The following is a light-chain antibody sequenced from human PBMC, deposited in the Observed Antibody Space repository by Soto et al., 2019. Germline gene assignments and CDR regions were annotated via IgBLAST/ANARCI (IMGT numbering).Light chain of an antibody. Sequence: DVVMTQSPLSLPVTLGQPASISCRSNQSLVHRDGIAYFSWFQQRPGRSPRRLIYKVSNRDSGVPARFSGSGSGTDFALKISRVEAEDVGVYYCMQGTHWPITFGQGTLPEI. CDR2: KVS. CDR1: QSLVHRDGIAY. CDR3: MQGTHWPIT. V-gene: IGKV2-30*02. J-gene: IGKJ5*01.